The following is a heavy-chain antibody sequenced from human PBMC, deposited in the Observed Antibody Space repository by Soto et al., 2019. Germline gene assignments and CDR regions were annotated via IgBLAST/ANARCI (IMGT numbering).Heavy chain of an antibody. CDR1: GGSISSGGYS. J-gene: IGHJ6*02. CDR3: RRSSRYSTDV. CDR2: IYHSGST. V-gene: IGHV4-30-2*03. D-gene: IGHD6-13*01. Sequence: PSETLSLTCAVSGGSISSGGYSWSWIRQPPGKGLEWIGYIYHSGSTYYNLSLKSRVTISVDTSKNQFSLKLSSVTAADTAVYYCRRSSRYSTDVWGQGTTVTVSS.